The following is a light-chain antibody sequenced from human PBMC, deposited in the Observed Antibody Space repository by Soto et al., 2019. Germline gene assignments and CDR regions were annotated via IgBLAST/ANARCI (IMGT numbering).Light chain of an antibody. J-gene: IGLJ1*01. CDR1: SSDVGDYNY. V-gene: IGLV2-14*01. CDR3: SSYTSSSTL. CDR2: AVT. Sequence: QSALTQPASVSGSPGQSITISCTGTSSDVGDYNYVSWYQQHPGNAPKLMIYAVTDRSSGVSSRFSGSKSGNAASLTISGLQAEDEADYYCSSYTSSSTLFGTGTKVTVL.